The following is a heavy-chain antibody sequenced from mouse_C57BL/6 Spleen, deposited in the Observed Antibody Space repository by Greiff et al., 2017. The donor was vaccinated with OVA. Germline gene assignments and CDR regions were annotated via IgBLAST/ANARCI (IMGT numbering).Heavy chain of an antibody. D-gene: IGHD2-5*01. J-gene: IGHJ3*01. Sequence: QVQLQQSGAELMKPGASVKLSCKATGYTFTGYWIEWVKQRPGHGLEWIGEILPGSGSTNYTEKFKGKATFTADTSSNTAYMQLSSLTTEDAAIYYCAPYYSNWAWFAYWGQGTLVTVSA. CDR1: GYTFTGYW. CDR3: APYYSNWAWFAY. V-gene: IGHV1-9*01. CDR2: ILPGSGST.